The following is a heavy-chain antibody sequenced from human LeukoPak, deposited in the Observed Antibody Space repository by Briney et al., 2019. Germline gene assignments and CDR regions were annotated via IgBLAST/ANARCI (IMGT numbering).Heavy chain of an antibody. V-gene: IGHV3-21*01. CDR3: ARGFIAAAWDYMDV. D-gene: IGHD6-13*01. J-gene: IGHJ6*03. Sequence: GGSLRLSCAASGFTFSSYSMNWVRHAPGKGLEWVSSISSSSSYIYYADSVKGRFTISRDNAKNSLYLQMNSLRAEDTAVYYCARGFIAAAWDYMDVWGKGTTVTVSS. CDR2: ISSSSSYI. CDR1: GFTFSSYS.